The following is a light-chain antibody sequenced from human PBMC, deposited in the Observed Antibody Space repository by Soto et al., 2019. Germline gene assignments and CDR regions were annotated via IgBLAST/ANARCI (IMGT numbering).Light chain of an antibody. CDR1: QSVSSY. V-gene: IGKV3-11*01. J-gene: IGKJ4*01. Sequence: EIVLTQSPATLSLSPGERATLSCRASQSVSSYLAWYQQKPGQAPRLLIYDAYNRATGIPARFSGSGSGTDFPLTSSSLEPEDFAVYYCQQRSNWPLTFGGGTKVEIK. CDR2: DAY. CDR3: QQRSNWPLT.